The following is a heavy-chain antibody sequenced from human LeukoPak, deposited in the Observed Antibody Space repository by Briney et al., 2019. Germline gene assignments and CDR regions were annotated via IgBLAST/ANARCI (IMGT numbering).Heavy chain of an antibody. D-gene: IGHD3-3*01. V-gene: IGHV3-21*01. CDR3: ASSWSGSLDY. J-gene: IGHJ4*02. CDR2: ITTSSQV. CDR1: GFTFNTHA. Sequence: GSLSLSCATSGFTFNTHAMNWVRQAPGKGLEWVSYITTSSQVYYADSVKGRFSISRDNAKNSLYLQMDSLRAEDTAVYYCASSWSGSLDYWGQGTLLTVSS.